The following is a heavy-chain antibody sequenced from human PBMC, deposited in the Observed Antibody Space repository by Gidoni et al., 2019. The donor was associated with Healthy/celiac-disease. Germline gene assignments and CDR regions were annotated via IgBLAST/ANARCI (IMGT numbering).Heavy chain of an antibody. CDR2: IYYSGGA. V-gene: IGHV4-39*01. D-gene: IGHD3-22*01. CDR1: GGAISSSSYY. CDR3: ARPGDYYDSSGYYLGRYFQH. J-gene: IGHJ1*01. Sequence: QLQLQESGPGLVKPSETLSLTCTFSGGAISSSSYYWGWIRQPPGKGLEWIGSIYYSGGAYYNPSLKSRVTISVDTSKNQFSLKLSSVTAADTAVYYCARPGDYYDSSGYYLGRYFQHWGQGTLVTVSS.